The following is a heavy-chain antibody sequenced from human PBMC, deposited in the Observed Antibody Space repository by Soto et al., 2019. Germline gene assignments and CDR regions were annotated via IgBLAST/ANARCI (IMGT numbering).Heavy chain of an antibody. D-gene: IGHD5-18*01. Sequence: PSETLSLTCAVSGGSISSGGYSWSWIRQPPGKGLEWIGYIYHSGSTYYNPSLKSRVTISVDRSKNQFSLKLSSVTAADTAVYYCARGGYSYGMPFDYWGQGTLVTVSS. V-gene: IGHV4-30-2*01. CDR2: IYHSGST. J-gene: IGHJ4*02. CDR1: GGSISSGGYS. CDR3: ARGGYSYGMPFDY.